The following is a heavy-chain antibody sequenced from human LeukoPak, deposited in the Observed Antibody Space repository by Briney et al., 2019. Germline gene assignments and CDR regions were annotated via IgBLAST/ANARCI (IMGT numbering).Heavy chain of an antibody. CDR2: IRYDGSNK. D-gene: IGHD2-2*01. J-gene: IGHJ4*02. Sequence: GGSLRLSCAASGFTFSSYGMHWVRQAPGKGLEWVAFIRYDGSNKYYADSVKGRFTISRDNSKNTLYLQMNSLRAEDTAVYYCAKRPYCSSTSCYFDYWGQGTLVTVSS. CDR1: GFTFSSYG. V-gene: IGHV3-30*02. CDR3: AKRPYCSSTSCYFDY.